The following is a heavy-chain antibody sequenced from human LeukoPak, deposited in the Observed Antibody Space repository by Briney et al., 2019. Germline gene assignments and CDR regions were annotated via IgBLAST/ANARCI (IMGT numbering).Heavy chain of an antibody. CDR2: ISGSGGST. CDR1: GFTFSSYA. J-gene: IGHJ4*02. CDR3: AKGSDSSGLYPFDY. V-gene: IGHV3-23*01. D-gene: IGHD3-22*01. Sequence: PGGSLRLSCAASGFTFSSYAMSWVRPAPGKGLEWVSAISGSGGSTYYADSVKGRFTISRDNSKNTLYLQMNSLRAEDTAVYYCAKGSDSSGLYPFDYWGQGTLVTVSS.